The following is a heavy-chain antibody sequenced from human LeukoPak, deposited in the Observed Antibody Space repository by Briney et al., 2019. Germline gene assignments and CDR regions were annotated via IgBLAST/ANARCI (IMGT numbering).Heavy chain of an antibody. CDR2: MYSSGST. CDR1: GDSISDYY. D-gene: IGHD3-22*01. V-gene: IGHV4-4*08. CDR3: ARMHTYYFDRDDPRDYYYYYMDV. Sequence: PSEALSLTCTVSGDSISDYYWSWIRQPPGKGLEWIGYMYSSGSTHYKPSLKSRVTISVDTSKNQLSLKLRSVSAADTAVYYCARMHTYYFDRDDPRDYYYYYMDVWGKGTSVTVSS. J-gene: IGHJ6*03.